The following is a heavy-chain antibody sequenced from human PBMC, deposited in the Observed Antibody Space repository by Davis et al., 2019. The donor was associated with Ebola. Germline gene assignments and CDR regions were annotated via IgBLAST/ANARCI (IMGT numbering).Heavy chain of an antibody. V-gene: IGHV3-48*04. CDR1: GFTFSSYS. CDR3: ARDPPQSGGYV. D-gene: IGHD5-12*01. J-gene: IGHJ4*02. Sequence: GESLKISCAASGFTFSSYSMNWVRQAPGKGLEWVSYISSSSSTIYYAGSVKGRFTISRDNSKNNLYLQMNSLRPEDTAVYYCARDPPQSGGYVWGQGTLVTVSS. CDR2: ISSSSSTI.